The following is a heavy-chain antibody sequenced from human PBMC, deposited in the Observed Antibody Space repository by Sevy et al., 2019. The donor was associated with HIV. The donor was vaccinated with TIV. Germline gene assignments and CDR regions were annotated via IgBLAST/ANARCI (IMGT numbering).Heavy chain of an antibody. J-gene: IGHJ3*02. CDR2: IYPSGST. CDR1: GGSIRSFY. V-gene: IGHV4-4*07. Sequence: SDTLSLTCTVSGGSIRSFYWSWVRQSAGKALEWIGRIYPSGSTNYNPSLRSRVAMSVDTSKNQFSLRLSSMTAADTAMYYCARDWGYYFDSSGHFDAFDIWGQGTMVTVSS. CDR3: ARDWGYYFDSSGHFDAFDI. D-gene: IGHD3-22*01.